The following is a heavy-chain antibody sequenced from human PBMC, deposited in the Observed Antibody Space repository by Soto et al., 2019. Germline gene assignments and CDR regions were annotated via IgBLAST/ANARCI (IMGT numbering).Heavy chain of an antibody. CDR2: INTGNCNT. CDR3: ARDAGSFHY. D-gene: IGHD3-10*01. V-gene: IGHV1-3*04. Sequence: VQLVHSGAEVKKPGASVKVSCKASGYTFSNFAMHWVRQAPGQRLEWMGWINTGNCNTKSSQKLQGRVTFTRDTSASTHYMELSILRSEDTAVYYCARDAGSFHYWGQGTLVTVSS. CDR1: GYTFSNFA. J-gene: IGHJ4*02.